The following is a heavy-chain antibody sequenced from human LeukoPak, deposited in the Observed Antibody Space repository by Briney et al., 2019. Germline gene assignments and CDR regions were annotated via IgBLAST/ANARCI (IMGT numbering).Heavy chain of an antibody. CDR1: GYTFTSYY. Sequence: ASVKVSCKASGYTFTSYYMHWVRQAPGQGLEWMGIINPSGGSTSYAQKFQGRVTITTDESTSTAYMELSSLRSEDTAVYYCARDLGDYDSSGYRYWGQGTLVTVSS. CDR2: INPSGGST. D-gene: IGHD3-22*01. CDR3: ARDLGDYDSSGYRY. J-gene: IGHJ4*02. V-gene: IGHV1-46*01.